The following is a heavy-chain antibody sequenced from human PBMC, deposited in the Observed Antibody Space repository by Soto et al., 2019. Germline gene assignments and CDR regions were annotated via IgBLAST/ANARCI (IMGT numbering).Heavy chain of an antibody. CDR3: TRGGDPYKTGH. CDR1: GVSISSYY. Sequence: PSETLSLTCTVSGVSISSYYWSWIRQPPGKGLEWIGYIYYSGSTNYNPSLKSRVTISVDTSKNQFSLKLTSVNTADTAIYYCTRGGDPYKTGHWGQGTLVT. CDR2: IYYSGST. V-gene: IGHV4-59*01. D-gene: IGHD2-21*01. J-gene: IGHJ4*02.